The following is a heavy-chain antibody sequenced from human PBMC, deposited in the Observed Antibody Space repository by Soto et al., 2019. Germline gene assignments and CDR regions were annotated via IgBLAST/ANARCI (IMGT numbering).Heavy chain of an antibody. D-gene: IGHD6-19*01. V-gene: IGHV4-31*03. J-gene: IGHJ4*02. Sequence: QVQLQESGPGLVKPSQTLSLTCTVSGGSISSGGYYWSWIRQPPGKGLEWIGYIYYTGNTCYNPSLKSRVTMSVDTSKNQFSLKLSSVTAADTALYYCARDSGWEQWLAFDYWGQGTLVTVSS. CDR1: GGSISSGGYY. CDR3: ARDSGWEQWLAFDY. CDR2: IYYTGNT.